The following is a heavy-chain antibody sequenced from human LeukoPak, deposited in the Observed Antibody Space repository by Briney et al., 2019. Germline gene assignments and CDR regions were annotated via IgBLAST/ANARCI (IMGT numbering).Heavy chain of an antibody. CDR1: GYTFTSYD. CDR2: IDPSGGST. D-gene: IGHD3-3*01. V-gene: IGHV1-46*01. Sequence: ASVKVSCKASGYTFTSYDINWVRQATGQGLEWMGIIDPSGGSTSYAQKFQGRVTMTRDTSTSTVYMELSSLRSEDTAVYYCARVFTRNFDYWGQGTLVTVSS. CDR3: ARVFTRNFDY. J-gene: IGHJ4*02.